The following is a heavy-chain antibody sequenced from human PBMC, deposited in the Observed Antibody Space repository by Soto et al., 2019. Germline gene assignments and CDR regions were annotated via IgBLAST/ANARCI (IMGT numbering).Heavy chain of an antibody. CDR3: ARGGIAVAGGFDY. CDR2: IWYDGSNK. Sequence: QVQLVESGGGVVQPGRSLRLSCAASGFTFSSYGMHWVRQAPGKGLEWVAVIWYDGSNKYYADSVKGRFTISRDNSKNTLYLQMNSLRAEDTAVYYCARGGIAVAGGFDYWGQGTLVTVSS. CDR1: GFTFSSYG. J-gene: IGHJ4*02. V-gene: IGHV3-33*01. D-gene: IGHD6-19*01.